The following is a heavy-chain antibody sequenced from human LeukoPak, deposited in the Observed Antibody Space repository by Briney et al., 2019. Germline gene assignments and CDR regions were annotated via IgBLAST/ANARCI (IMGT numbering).Heavy chain of an antibody. V-gene: IGHV3-23*01. CDR1: GFTFSSYA. CDR2: ISGSGGST. Sequence: QTGGSLRLSCAAFGFTFSSYAMSWVRQAPGKGLEWVSAISGSGGSTYYADSVKGRFTISRDNSKNTLYLQMNSLRAEDTAVYYCATDTYYYDSSGYYLFDYWGQGTLVTVSS. D-gene: IGHD3-22*01. J-gene: IGHJ4*02. CDR3: ATDTYYYDSSGYYLFDY.